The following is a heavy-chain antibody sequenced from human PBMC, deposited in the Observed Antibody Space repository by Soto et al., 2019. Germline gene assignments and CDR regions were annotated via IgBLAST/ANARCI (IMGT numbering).Heavy chain of an antibody. V-gene: IGHV1-18*01. CDR3: ARGGSDILTGYFPYYGMDV. CDR1: GYTFTNYG. D-gene: IGHD3-9*01. J-gene: IGHJ6*02. Sequence: VASVKVSCKASGYTFTNYGISWVRQAPGQGLEWMGWISAYNGNTNYAQKLQGRVTMTTDTSTSTAYMELRSLRSDDTAVYYCARGGSDILTGYFPYYGMDVWGQGTTVTVSS. CDR2: ISAYNGNT.